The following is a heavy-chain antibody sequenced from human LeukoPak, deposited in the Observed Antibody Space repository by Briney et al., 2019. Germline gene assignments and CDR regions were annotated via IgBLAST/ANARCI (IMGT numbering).Heavy chain of an antibody. CDR1: GYTFTSYG. V-gene: IGHV1-8*01. J-gene: IGHJ3*02. CDR2: MNPNSGNT. CDR3: ARKWILWFGELYVEAFDI. D-gene: IGHD3-10*01. Sequence: ASVKVSCKASGYTFTSYGINWVRQATGQGLEWMGWMNPNSGNTGYAQKFQGRVTMTRNTSISTAYMELSSLRSEDTAVYYCARKWILWFGELYVEAFDIWGQGTMVTVSS.